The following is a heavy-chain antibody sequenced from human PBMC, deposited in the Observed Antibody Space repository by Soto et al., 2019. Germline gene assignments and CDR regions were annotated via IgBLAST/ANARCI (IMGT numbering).Heavy chain of an antibody. D-gene: IGHD1-1*01. CDR1: GFTFSSYA. CDR3: TRTYKGPFDP. V-gene: IGHV3-64*04. Sequence: GGSLRLSCSASGFTFSSYAMHWVRQAPGKGLEYVSAISSNGGSTYYADSVKGRFTISRDDSKNTAYLQMNSLKTEDTAVYYCTRTYKGPFDPWGQGTLVTVSS. CDR2: ISSNGGST. J-gene: IGHJ5*02.